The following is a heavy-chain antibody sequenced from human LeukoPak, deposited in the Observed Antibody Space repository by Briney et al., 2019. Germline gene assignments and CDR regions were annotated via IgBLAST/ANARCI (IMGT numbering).Heavy chain of an antibody. J-gene: IGHJ3*01. CDR3: ARELRDHRGGFDV. D-gene: IGHD1-1*01. V-gene: IGHV4-34*01. CDR2: INHSGGT. Sequence: SETLSLTCDVYGGSFSDYYRSWIRQPPGKGLEWIGEINHSGGTNYNPSLESRVTISVDTSKDQFSLKLSSVTAADTAVYYCARELRDHRGGFDVWGQGTMVTVSS. CDR1: GGSFSDYY.